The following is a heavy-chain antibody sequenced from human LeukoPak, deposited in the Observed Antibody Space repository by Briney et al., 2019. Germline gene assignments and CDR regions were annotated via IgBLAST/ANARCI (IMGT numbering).Heavy chain of an antibody. J-gene: IGHJ4*02. CDR2: IYYTGST. D-gene: IGHD3-3*01. Sequence: SETLSLTCTVSGDSISRYYWSWIRQPPGKGLEWIGYIYYTGSTNYNPSLKSRVTISVDTSKNQFSLKLSSVTAADTAVYYCARFNYVFWSGYPNYFDYWGQGTLVTVSS. V-gene: IGHV4-59*12. CDR3: ARFNYVFWSGYPNYFDY. CDR1: GDSISRYY.